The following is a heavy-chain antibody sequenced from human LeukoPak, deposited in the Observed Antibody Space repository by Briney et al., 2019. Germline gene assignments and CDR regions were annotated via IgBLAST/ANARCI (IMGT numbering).Heavy chain of an antibody. Sequence: GGSLRLSCAASGFTFDDYAMHWVRQAPGKGLEWVALISWEGQTTYYADSVRGRFTISRDNSKNSLYLQMNSLRTEDTAFYYCTRDTDYGSATNYFDSWGQGTLVSDSS. CDR1: GFTFDDYA. CDR2: ISWEGQTT. V-gene: IGHV3-43*01. D-gene: IGHD3-10*01. J-gene: IGHJ4*02. CDR3: TRDTDYGSATNYFDS.